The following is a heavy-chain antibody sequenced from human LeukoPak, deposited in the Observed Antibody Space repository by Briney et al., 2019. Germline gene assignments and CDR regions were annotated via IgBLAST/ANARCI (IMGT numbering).Heavy chain of an antibody. V-gene: IGHV3-30*18. J-gene: IGHJ4*02. CDR3: AKDLGRGGYFDY. CDR1: GFTFSNYG. Sequence: GGSLRLSCAASGFTFSNYGMHWVRQAPGKGLEWVAVISYDGINKHYADSVKGRFTISRDNSKNTLYLQMNSLRAEDTAVYYCAKDLGRGGYFDYWGQGTLVTVSS. D-gene: IGHD5-24*01. CDR2: ISYDGINK.